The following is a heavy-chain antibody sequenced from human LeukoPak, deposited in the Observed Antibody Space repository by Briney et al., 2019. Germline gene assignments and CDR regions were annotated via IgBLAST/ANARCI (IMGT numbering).Heavy chain of an antibody. Sequence: SETLSLTCTVSGGSISSYYWSWIRQPPGEGLEWIGYIYYSGSTNYNPSLKSRVTISVDTSKNQFSLKLSSVTAADTAVYYCARRVNYYDSSNWFDPWGQGTLVTVSS. V-gene: IGHV4-59*08. CDR3: ARRVNYYDSSNWFDP. CDR1: GGSISSYY. J-gene: IGHJ5*02. CDR2: IYYSGST. D-gene: IGHD3-22*01.